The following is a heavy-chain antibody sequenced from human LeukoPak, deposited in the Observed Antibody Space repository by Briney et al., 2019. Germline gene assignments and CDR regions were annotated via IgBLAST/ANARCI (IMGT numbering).Heavy chain of an antibody. CDR3: ARAVEGYCSGGSCYTDDY. J-gene: IGHJ4*02. CDR1: GYTFTSYG. V-gene: IGHV1-18*04. CDR2: ISAYNGNT. D-gene: IGHD2-15*01. Sequence: ASVKVSCKASGYTFTSYGISWVRQAPGQGLEWMGWISAYNGNTNYAQKLQGRVTMTTDTSTSTAYMELRSLRSDDTAVYYCARAVEGYCSGGSCYTDDYWGQGTLVTVSS.